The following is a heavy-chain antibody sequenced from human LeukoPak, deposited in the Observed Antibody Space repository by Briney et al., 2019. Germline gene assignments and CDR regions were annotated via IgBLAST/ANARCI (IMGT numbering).Heavy chain of an antibody. Sequence: GRSLRLSCAASGFTFSSYGMPWVRQAPGKGLEWVAVIWYDGSNKYYADSVKGRFTISRDNSKNTLYLQMNSLRAEDTAVYYCARDWDGYNFIGYYYYGMDVWGQGTTVTVSS. CDR1: GFTFSSYG. J-gene: IGHJ6*02. CDR2: IWYDGSNK. D-gene: IGHD5-24*01. V-gene: IGHV3-33*01. CDR3: ARDWDGYNFIGYYYYGMDV.